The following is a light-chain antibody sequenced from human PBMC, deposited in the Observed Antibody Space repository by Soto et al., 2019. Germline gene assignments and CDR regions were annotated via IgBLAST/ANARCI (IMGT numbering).Light chain of an antibody. CDR1: SSDVGGYNY. V-gene: IGLV2-8*01. J-gene: IGLJ2*01. Sequence: QSALTQPPSASGSPGQSVTISCTATSSDVGGYNYVSWYQHHPGKAPKLMIYEVNNRPSGVSDRFSGSKSGNTASLTVSGLQAQDEADYYCSSSAGSNSLGVFGGGTKLTVL. CDR3: SSSAGSNSLGV. CDR2: EVN.